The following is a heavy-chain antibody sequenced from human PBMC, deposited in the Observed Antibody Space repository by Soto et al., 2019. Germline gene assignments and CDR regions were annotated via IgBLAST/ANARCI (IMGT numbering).Heavy chain of an antibody. CDR3: AKEYSSRKKEGYFFDY. J-gene: IGHJ4*02. CDR2: ISGGGTST. V-gene: IGHV3-23*01. CDR1: GFTFNNFG. Sequence: EVLLLESGGGLVQPGGSLRLSCAASGFTFNNFGMNWVRQAPGKGLECVSAISGGGTSTSYADSVKGRFTISRDNSKNTLYLQMNSLRAEDTAVYYCAKEYSSRKKEGYFFDYWGQGTLVTVSS. D-gene: IGHD6-13*01.